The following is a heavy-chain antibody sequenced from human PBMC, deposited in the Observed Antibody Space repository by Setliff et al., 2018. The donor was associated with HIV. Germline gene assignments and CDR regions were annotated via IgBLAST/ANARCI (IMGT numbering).Heavy chain of an antibody. J-gene: IGHJ4*02. CDR1: GGSFSGYY. D-gene: IGHD6-19*01. CDR3: ARRSGWYDY. V-gene: IGHV4-34*01. Sequence: SETLSLTCAVYGGSFSGYYWSWIRQPPKKGLEWIGEVNHDENTNYNPSLKSRVTISVDTSKNQFSLKLSSVTAADTAVYYCARRSGWYDYWGQGTLVTVSS. CDR2: VNHDENT.